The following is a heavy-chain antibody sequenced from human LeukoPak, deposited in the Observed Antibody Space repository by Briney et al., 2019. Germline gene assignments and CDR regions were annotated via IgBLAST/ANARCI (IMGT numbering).Heavy chain of an antibody. D-gene: IGHD2-21*01. V-gene: IGHV1-8*02. CDR3: ARVVLRWGAAGNYMDV. CDR2: MNPNSGNT. Sequence: ASVKVSCKASGGTFSSYAIHWVRQATGQGLEWMGWMNPNSGNTGYAQKFQGRVTMTRNTSINTAYMELSSLRSEDTAVYSCARVVLRWGAAGNYMDVWGKGTTVTVSS. J-gene: IGHJ6*03. CDR1: GGTFSSYA.